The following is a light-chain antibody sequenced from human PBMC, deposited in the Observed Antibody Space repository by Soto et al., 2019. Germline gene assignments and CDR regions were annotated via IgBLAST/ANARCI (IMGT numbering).Light chain of an antibody. V-gene: IGKV3-20*01. CDR2: GAS. CDR3: QQYNNWPT. J-gene: IGKJ4*01. CDR1: QSVSSSY. Sequence: EIVLTQSPGTLSLSPGERATLSCRASQSVSSSYLAWYHQRPGQAPRLLIYGASSRATGIPDRFSGSGSGTDFTLTISRLEPEDFAVYYCQQYNNWPTFGGGTKVDI.